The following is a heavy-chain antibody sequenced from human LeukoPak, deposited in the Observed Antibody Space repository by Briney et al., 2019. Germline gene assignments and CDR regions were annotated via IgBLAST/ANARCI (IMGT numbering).Heavy chain of an antibody. V-gene: IGHV1-69*04. J-gene: IGHJ4*02. Sequence: SVKVSCKASGYTFTSYGISWVRQAPGQGLEWMGRIIPILGIANYAQKFQGRVTITADKSTSTAYMELSSLRSEDTAVYYCARDAPEEKSGSFDYWGQGTLVTVSS. D-gene: IGHD1-26*01. CDR3: ARDAPEEKSGSFDY. CDR1: GYTFTSYG. CDR2: IIPILGIA.